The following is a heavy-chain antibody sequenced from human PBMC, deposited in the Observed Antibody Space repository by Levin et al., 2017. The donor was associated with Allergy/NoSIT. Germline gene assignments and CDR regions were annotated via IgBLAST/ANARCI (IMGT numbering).Heavy chain of an antibody. V-gene: IGHV3-30*18. D-gene: IGHD3-22*01. CDR3: AKDPGASASLAPGDSVGYYSDY. CDR2: ISYDGSIT. Sequence: PGGSLRLSCAASGFTFSTYGMHWVRQAPGKGLEWVAVISYDGSITYFADSVKGRFTISRDNSKNTLYLQMNSLRAEDTAVYYCAKDPGASASLAPGDSVGYYSDYWGQGTLVTVSS. J-gene: IGHJ4*02. CDR1: GFTFSTYG.